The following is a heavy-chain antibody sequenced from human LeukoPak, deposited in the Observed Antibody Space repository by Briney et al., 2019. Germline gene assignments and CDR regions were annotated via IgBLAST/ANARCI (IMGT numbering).Heavy chain of an antibody. V-gene: IGHV6-1*01. CDR3: ATYSGSQVTYYYGMDV. CDR1: GDSVSSNSAA. CDR2: TYYRSKWYN. Sequence: SQTLSLTCAISGDSVSSNSAAWNWIRQSPSRGLEWLGRTYYRSKWYNDYAVSVKSRITINPDTSKNQFSLQLNSVTPEDTAVYYCATYSGSQVTYYYGMDVWGQGTTVTVSS. D-gene: IGHD1-26*01. J-gene: IGHJ6*02.